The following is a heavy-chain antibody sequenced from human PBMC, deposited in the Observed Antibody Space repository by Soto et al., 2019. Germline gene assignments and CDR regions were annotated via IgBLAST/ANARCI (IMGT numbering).Heavy chain of an antibody. V-gene: IGHV3-23*01. Sequence: GGSLRLSCGTSGFTFANYAMGWVRQAPGKGLEWVSGISSSGGRTYYADSVKGRFTVSRDNSKNTVYVQMNGLRAEDTAVYYCAKEGVNYDSSGYLDAFDIWGQGTMVTVSS. J-gene: IGHJ3*02. CDR3: AKEGVNYDSSGYLDAFDI. CDR1: GFTFANYA. D-gene: IGHD3-22*01. CDR2: ISSSGGRT.